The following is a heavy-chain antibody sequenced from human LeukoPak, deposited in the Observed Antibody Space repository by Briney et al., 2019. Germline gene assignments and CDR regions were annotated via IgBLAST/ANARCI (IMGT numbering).Heavy chain of an antibody. CDR2: INPNSGGT. CDR3: ARDKGGGDCYVGY. J-gene: IGHJ4*02. CDR1: RYTPTGYY. Sequence: ASLKVSCKASRYTPTGYYMQSVSHGPQQRVERMGWINPNSGGTNYVQKFHGRVTMTRDTSISTAYIELSRLRPDDTAVYYCARDKGGGDCYVGYWGQGTLVTVSS. V-gene: IGHV1-2*02. D-gene: IGHD2-21*02.